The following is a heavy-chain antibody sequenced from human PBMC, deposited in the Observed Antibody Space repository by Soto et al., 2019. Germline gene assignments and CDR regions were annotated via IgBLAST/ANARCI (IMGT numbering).Heavy chain of an antibody. Sequence: PSETLSLTCTVSGGSISSSSYYWGWIRQPPGKGLEWIGSIYYSGSTYYNPSLKSRVTISVDTSKNQFSLKLSSVTAADTAVYYCASYPSSALYYYYMDVWSKGTTVTVSS. CDR3: ASYPSSALYYYYMDV. CDR2: IYYSGST. V-gene: IGHV4-39*01. D-gene: IGHD2-2*01. CDR1: GGSISSSSYY. J-gene: IGHJ6*03.